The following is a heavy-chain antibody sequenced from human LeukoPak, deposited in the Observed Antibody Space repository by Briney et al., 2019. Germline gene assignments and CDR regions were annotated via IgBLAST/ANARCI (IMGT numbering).Heavy chain of an antibody. CDR3: AKDRNNYGFDY. V-gene: IGHV3-30*18. J-gene: IGHJ4*02. Sequence: GRSLRLSCAASGFTFSTYGMHWVRQAPGKGLEWVAVVSNDGSNTYYADSVKGRFTISRDNSKNTLYLQMNSLRAEDTAVFYCAKDRNNYGFDYWGQGTLVTVSS. CDR1: GFTFSTYG. D-gene: IGHD5-18*01. CDR2: VSNDGSNT.